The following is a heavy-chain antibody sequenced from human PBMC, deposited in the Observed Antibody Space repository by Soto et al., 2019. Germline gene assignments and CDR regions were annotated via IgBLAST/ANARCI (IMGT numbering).Heavy chain of an antibody. J-gene: IGHJ4*02. D-gene: IGHD6-13*01. CDR1: GGSISSYC. CDR3: ARYRREAVAGYTLDN. V-gene: IGHV4-59*01. Sequence: SETLSLTCTVSGGSISSYCWSWIRQPPGKGLEWIGYVYNSGSTNYNPSLKSRVTISEDTSKSQFSLKVNSMTAADTAVYYCARYRREAVAGYTLDNWGQGILVTVSS. CDR2: VYNSGST.